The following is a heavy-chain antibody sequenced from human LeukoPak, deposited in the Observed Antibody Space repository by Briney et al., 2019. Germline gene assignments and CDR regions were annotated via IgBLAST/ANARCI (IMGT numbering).Heavy chain of an antibody. CDR3: ARVSTGGTVVPKLGYYYGMDV. CDR1: GGSISSYY. Sequence: TSETLSLTCTVSGGSISSYYWNWIRQPPGKGLEWIGYIYYSGSTNYNPSLKSRVTISVDTSKNQFSLKLSSVTAADTAVYYCARVSTGGTVVPKLGYYYGMDVWGQGTTVTVSS. D-gene: IGHD1-14*01. V-gene: IGHV4-59*01. CDR2: IYYSGST. J-gene: IGHJ6*02.